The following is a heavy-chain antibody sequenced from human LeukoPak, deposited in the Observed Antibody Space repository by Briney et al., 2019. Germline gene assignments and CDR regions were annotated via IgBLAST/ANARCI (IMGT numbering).Heavy chain of an antibody. CDR3: ARRTRSQDFDY. J-gene: IGHJ4*02. CDR1: GFTFSSYE. CDR2: ISRSGSTI. D-gene: IGHD2-15*01. Sequence: GGSLRLSCAASGFTFSSYEMNWVRQAPGKGLAWVSYISRSGSTIYYADSVKGRFTISRDNAKNSLFLQMNSLRAEDTAVYYCARRTRSQDFDYWGQGTLVTVSS. V-gene: IGHV3-48*03.